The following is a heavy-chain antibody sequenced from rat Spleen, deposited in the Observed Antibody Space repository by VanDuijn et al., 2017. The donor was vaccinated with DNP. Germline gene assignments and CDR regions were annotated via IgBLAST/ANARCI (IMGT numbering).Heavy chain of an antibody. CDR2: ITSSGGST. CDR3: ASTQFSGDVNWFAY. Sequence: EVQLVESGGDLVQPGRSLKLSCVASGFTFNNYWMTWIRQVPGKGLEWVASITSSGGSTYYPDSVKGRFTISRDNAKNTLYLQMNSLRSEDTATYYCASTQFSGDVNWFAYWGQGTLVTVSS. D-gene: IGHD1-1*01. CDR1: GFTFNNYW. J-gene: IGHJ3*01. V-gene: IGHV5-31*01.